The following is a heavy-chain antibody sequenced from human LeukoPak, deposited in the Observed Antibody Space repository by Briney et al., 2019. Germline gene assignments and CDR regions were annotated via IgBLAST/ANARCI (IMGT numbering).Heavy chain of an antibody. CDR2: ISWNSGSI. J-gene: IGHJ4*02. V-gene: IGHV3-9*01. Sequence: PGRSLRLSCAASGFTFDDYAMHWVRQAPGKGLEWVSGISWNSGSIGYADSVKGRFTISRDNAKNSLYLQMNSLRAGDTAVYYCARDIYYYDSSGYYFPGGSDYWGQGTLVTVSS. D-gene: IGHD3-22*01. CDR3: ARDIYYYDSSGYYFPGGSDY. CDR1: GFTFDDYA.